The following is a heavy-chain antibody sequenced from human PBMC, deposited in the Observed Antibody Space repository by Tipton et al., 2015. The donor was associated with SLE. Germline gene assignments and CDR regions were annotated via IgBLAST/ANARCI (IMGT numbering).Heavy chain of an antibody. CDR1: GDSISNYY. V-gene: IGHV4-4*07. CDR2: FYPGGTT. CDR3: ARHVPSSSPPLSGYMDV. D-gene: IGHD6-13*01. Sequence: TLSLTCTVSGDSISNYYWSWIRQSAGKGLEWMGRFYPGGTTSYNPSFKSRVTMSADTSKNQFSLTLSSVTAADTAVYYCARHVPSSSPPLSGYMDVWGKGTTVTVSS. J-gene: IGHJ6*03.